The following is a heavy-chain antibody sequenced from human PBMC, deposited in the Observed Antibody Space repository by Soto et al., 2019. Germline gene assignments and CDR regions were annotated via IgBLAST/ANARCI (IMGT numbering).Heavy chain of an antibody. V-gene: IGHV1-46*01. CDR3: AKVRYHISWYGDFDY. D-gene: IGHD6-13*01. CDR2: INPRGGSP. J-gene: IGHJ4*02. CDR1: GYSFTMYY. Sequence: QVQLLQSGPEVKKPGASVKISCKASGYSFTMYYLHWVRQAPGQGLEWMGIINPRGGSPTYAQKFQGRVTMTTDTSTRTVYMELSSLRSEDTAVFYCAKVRYHISWYGDFDYWGQGTLVTVAS.